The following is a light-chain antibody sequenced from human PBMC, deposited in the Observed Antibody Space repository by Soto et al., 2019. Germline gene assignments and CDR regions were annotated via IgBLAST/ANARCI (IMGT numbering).Light chain of an antibody. Sequence: DIQMTQSPSTLSASVGDSVTITCWASQSIGYWLAWYQQKPGKAPNLLIYAASSLETGVPSRFSGSGSGTEFTLTISSLQSEDFAVYYCQQYDSWPRTFGQGTKVDIK. CDR2: AAS. CDR1: QSIGYW. J-gene: IGKJ1*01. CDR3: QQYDSWPRT. V-gene: IGKV1-5*01.